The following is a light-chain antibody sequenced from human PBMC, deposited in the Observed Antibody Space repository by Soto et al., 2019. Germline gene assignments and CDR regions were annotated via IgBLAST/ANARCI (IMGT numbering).Light chain of an antibody. J-gene: IGKJ1*01. V-gene: IGKV3-20*01. Sequence: EIVLTQSPGTLSLSPGERATLSCRASQSVSSSYLAWYQKKPGQAPRLLIYGAASRATGITDRFSGSGSGTDFPLTISRLEPEDFAVYYCQQYRSSPRTFGQGTKVEIK. CDR2: GAA. CDR3: QQYRSSPRT. CDR1: QSVSSSY.